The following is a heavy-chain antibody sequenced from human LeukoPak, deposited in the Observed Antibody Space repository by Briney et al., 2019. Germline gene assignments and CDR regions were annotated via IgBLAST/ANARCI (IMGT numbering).Heavy chain of an antibody. CDR2: INAGNGNT. CDR1: GYTFTSYA. D-gene: IGHD3-3*01. V-gene: IGHV1-3*01. CDR3: ATTYYDFWSGNSYYYYGMDV. Sequence: ASVTVSCKASGYTFTSYAMHWVRQAPGQRLEWTGWINAGNGNTKYSQKFQGRATITRDTSASTAYMELSSLRSEDTAVYYCATTYYDFWSGNSYYYYGMDVWGQGTTVTVSS. J-gene: IGHJ6*02.